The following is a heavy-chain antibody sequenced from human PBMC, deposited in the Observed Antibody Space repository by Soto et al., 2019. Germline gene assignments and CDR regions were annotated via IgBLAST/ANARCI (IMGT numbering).Heavy chain of an antibody. CDR2: ISGSGDST. J-gene: IGHJ6*03. Sequence: PGGSLRLSCAASGFTFTNNAMSWVRQTPEKGLECVSAISGSGDSTHYADSVKGRFTISRDNSKNTLYLQMNSLRAEDTAVFYCAKLAAFDFWSGFPSYHYYYMDVWGKGTTVTVSS. D-gene: IGHD3-3*01. CDR3: AKLAAFDFWSGFPSYHYYYMDV. CDR1: GFTFTNNA. V-gene: IGHV3-23*01.